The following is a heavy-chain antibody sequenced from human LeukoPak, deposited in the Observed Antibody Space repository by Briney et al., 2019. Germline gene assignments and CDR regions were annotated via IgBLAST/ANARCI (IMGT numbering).Heavy chain of an antibody. CDR3: AKTGLREIAFDI. Sequence: GGSLRLSCAASGFTFSSYAMSWVRQAPGKGLEWVSAISGSGGSTYYADSVKGRFTIPRDNSKNTLYLQMNSLRAEDTAVYYCAKTGLREIAFDIWGQGTMVTVSS. CDR2: ISGSGGST. CDR1: GFTFSSYA. V-gene: IGHV3-23*01. J-gene: IGHJ3*02. D-gene: IGHD5-12*01.